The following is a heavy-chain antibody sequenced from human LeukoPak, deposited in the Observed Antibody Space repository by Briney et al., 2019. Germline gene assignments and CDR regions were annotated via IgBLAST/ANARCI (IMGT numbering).Heavy chain of an antibody. D-gene: IGHD3-3*01. CDR1: GGSISTYY. CDR3: ASQRGYLHAFDI. V-gene: IGHV4-59*01. J-gene: IGHJ4*02. Sequence: SETLSLTCTVSGGSISTYYWSWFRQPPGKGLEWIGYIYYSGYTNYIPSLKSRVTISLDTSKNQFSLKLSSVTAADTAVYYCASQRGYLHAFDIWGQGTLVTVSS. CDR2: IYYSGYT.